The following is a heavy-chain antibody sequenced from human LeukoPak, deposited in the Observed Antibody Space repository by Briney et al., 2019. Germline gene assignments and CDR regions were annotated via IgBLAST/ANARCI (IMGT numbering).Heavy chain of an antibody. CDR3: ARGGAGSLDY. J-gene: IGHJ4*02. CDR1: GFTFSSYG. Sequence: GGSLRLSCAASGFTFSSYGMHWVRQAPGKGLEWVSGISGSGGSTDYADSVKGRLTISRDNSKNTLYLQMNSLRAEDTAVYYCARGGAGSLDYWGQGTLVTVSS. D-gene: IGHD3-10*01. CDR2: ISGSGGST. V-gene: IGHV3-23*01.